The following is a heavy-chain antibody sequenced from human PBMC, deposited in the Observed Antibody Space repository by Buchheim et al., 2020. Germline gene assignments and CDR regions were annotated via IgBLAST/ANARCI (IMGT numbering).Heavy chain of an antibody. CDR1: GFTFSSYG. V-gene: IGHV3-30*18. D-gene: IGHD2-15*01. CDR2: VSYDGSKK. J-gene: IGHJ6*02. CDR3: AKDRGGGRCWKKLCDYYYYGMDV. Sequence: QVQLVESGGGVVQPGRSLRLSCAASGFTFSSYGMHWVRQAPGKGLEWVAVVSYDGSKKYYADSVKGRFTISRDNSKNTLYLEMNSLRAEDTAVFYCAKDRGGGRCWKKLCDYYYYGMDVWGQGTT.